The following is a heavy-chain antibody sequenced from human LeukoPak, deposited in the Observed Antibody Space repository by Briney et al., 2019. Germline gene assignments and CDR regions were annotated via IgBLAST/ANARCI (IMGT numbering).Heavy chain of an antibody. Sequence: PGGSLRLSCAASGFTFSSYGMHWVRQAPGKGLEWVAVIWYDGSNKYYADSVKGRFTISRDNSKNTLYLQMNSLRAEDTAVYYCAKDSAAGYMDVWGKGTTVNVSS. V-gene: IGHV3-33*06. CDR2: IWYDGSNK. CDR3: AKDSAAGYMDV. J-gene: IGHJ6*03. CDR1: GFTFSSYG.